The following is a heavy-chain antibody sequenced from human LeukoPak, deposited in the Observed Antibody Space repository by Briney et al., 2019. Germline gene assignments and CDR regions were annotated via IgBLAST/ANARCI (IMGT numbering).Heavy chain of an antibody. CDR2: INDSGST. V-gene: IGHV4-34*01. J-gene: IGHJ4*02. Sequence: PSETLSLTCAVYGGSFRGYYWSWIRQPPGKGLEWIGEINDSGSTHYNTSLNSRVTISVDTSKNQVYLKLSSVTAADTAIYYCARGVSHRNFDWLFYWGQGTLVTASS. CDR1: GGSFRGYY. D-gene: IGHD3-9*01. CDR3: ARGVSHRNFDWLFY.